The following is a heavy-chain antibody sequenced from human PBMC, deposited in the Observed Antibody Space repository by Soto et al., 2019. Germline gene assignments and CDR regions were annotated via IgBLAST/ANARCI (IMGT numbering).Heavy chain of an antibody. Sequence: QLQLQESGPGLVKPSETLSLTCTVSGGSISSRSYYWGWIRQPPGKGLEWIGSISYRGSTYYNPSLKSRVIISVDTSKNQFSLKLSSVTAADTAVYYCAKPSAAATLSDAFDIWGQGTMVTVSS. V-gene: IGHV4-39*01. CDR1: GGSISSRSYY. D-gene: IGHD6-13*01. CDR2: ISYRGST. CDR3: AKPSAAATLSDAFDI. J-gene: IGHJ3*02.